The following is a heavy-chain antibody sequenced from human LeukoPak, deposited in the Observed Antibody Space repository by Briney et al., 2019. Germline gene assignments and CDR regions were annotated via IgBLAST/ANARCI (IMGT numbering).Heavy chain of an antibody. CDR3: ATAKYSSGWYYFDY. Sequence: SVKVSCKASGGTFSSYAISWVRQAPGQGLEWMGRIIPILGIANYAQKFQGRVTITADKSTSTAYMELSSLRSEGTAVYYCATAKYSSGWYYFDYWGQGTLVTVSS. D-gene: IGHD6-19*01. CDR1: GGTFSSYA. J-gene: IGHJ4*02. V-gene: IGHV1-69*04. CDR2: IIPILGIA.